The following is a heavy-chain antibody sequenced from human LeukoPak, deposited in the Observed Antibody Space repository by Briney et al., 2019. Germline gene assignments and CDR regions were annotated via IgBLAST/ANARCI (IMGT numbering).Heavy chain of an antibody. J-gene: IGHJ4*02. CDR2: ISWNSGSI. D-gene: IGHD2-21*01. Sequence: PGGSLRLSCAASGFTFDDYAMHWVRQAPGKGLEWVSGISWNSGSIGYADSVKGRFTISRDNAKNSLYLQMNSLRAEDTAVYYCAKDWAYCGGDCFSYWGQGTLVTVSS. CDR1: GFTFDDYA. CDR3: AKDWAYCGGDCFSY. V-gene: IGHV3-9*01.